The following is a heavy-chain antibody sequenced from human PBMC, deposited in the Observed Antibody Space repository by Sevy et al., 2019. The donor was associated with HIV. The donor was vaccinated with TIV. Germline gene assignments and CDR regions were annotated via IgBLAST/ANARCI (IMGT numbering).Heavy chain of an antibody. J-gene: IGHJ5*02. Sequence: SETLSLTCTVSGGSISSYYWSWIRQPPGKGLEWIGYIYYSGSTNYNPSLKSRVTLSVDTSKNQFSLKLSSVTAADTAVYYCARYNLHCSGGSCYREVTYNWFDPWGQGTLVTVSS. CDR3: ARYNLHCSGGSCYREVTYNWFDP. D-gene: IGHD2-15*01. CDR2: IYYSGST. CDR1: GGSISSYY. V-gene: IGHV4-59*01.